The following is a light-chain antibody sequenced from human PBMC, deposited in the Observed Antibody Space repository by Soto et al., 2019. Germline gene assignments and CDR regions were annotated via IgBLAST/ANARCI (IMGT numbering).Light chain of an antibody. CDR1: NSDVGGYNF. Sequence: QSALTQPASVSGSLRQSITISCTGTNSDVGGYNFVSWYQQHPGKVPKLIICDVNNRPSGVSNRFSGSKSGNTASLTISGLQAEDEADYYCSSYATGSTLVFGTGTKVTVL. J-gene: IGLJ1*01. CDR3: SSYATGSTLV. CDR2: DVN. V-gene: IGLV2-14*03.